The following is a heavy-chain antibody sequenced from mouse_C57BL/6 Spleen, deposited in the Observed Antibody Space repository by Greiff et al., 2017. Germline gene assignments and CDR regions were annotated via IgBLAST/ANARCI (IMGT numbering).Heavy chain of an antibody. J-gene: IGHJ4*01. CDR2: ISNGGGST. CDR3: ARHGKRQGYAMDY. Sequence: DVKLVESGGGLVQPGGSLKLSCAASGFTFSDYYMYWVRQTPEKRLEWVAYISNGGGSTYYPDTVKGRFTISRDNAKNTLYLQMSRLKSEDTAMYYSARHGKRQGYAMDYWGQGTSVTVSS. CDR1: GFTFSDYY. V-gene: IGHV5-12*01. D-gene: IGHD2-12*01.